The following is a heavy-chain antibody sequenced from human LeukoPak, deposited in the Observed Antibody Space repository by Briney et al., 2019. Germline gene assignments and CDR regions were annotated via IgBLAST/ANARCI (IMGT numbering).Heavy chain of an antibody. CDR1: GGSISSYY. CDR3: ARGSAAAGTYEIDY. V-gene: IGHV4-59*01. D-gene: IGHD6-13*01. Sequence: PSETLSLTCTVSGGSISSYYWSWIRQPPGKGLEWIGYIYYSGSTNYNPSLKSLVTISVDTSKNQFSLKLSSVTAADTAVYYCARGSAAAGTYEIDYWGQGTLVTVSS. J-gene: IGHJ4*02. CDR2: IYYSGST.